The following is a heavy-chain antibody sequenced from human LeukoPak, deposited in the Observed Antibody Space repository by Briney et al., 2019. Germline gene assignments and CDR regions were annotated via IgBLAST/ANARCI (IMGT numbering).Heavy chain of an antibody. V-gene: IGHV1-18*01. D-gene: IGHD3-10*01. CDR2: ISAYNGNT. Sequence: GASVKVSCTASGYTFTSYGISWVRQAPGQGLEWMGWISAYNGNTNYAQKLQGRVTMTTDTSTSTAYMELRSLRSDDTAVYYCARTMVRGVIMYYFDYWGQGTLVTVSS. CDR3: ARTMVRGVIMYYFDY. CDR1: GYTFTSYG. J-gene: IGHJ4*02.